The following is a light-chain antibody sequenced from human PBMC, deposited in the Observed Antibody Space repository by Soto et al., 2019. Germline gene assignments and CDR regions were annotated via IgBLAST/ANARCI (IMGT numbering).Light chain of an antibody. J-gene: IGKJ4*01. CDR1: EGIDSW. Sequence: DIQMTQSPSSVSASVGDRDTIACRASEGIDSWLAWYQQKPGEAPKLLISAASTLQSAVPTRFSGSGFGTDFTLTITSLQPEDSATYYCQQGIHFPLAFGGGTKVDIK. V-gene: IGKV1-12*01. CDR2: AAS. CDR3: QQGIHFPLA.